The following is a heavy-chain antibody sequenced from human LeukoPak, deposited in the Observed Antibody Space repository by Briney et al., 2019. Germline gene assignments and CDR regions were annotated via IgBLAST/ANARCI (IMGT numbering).Heavy chain of an antibody. J-gene: IGHJ5*02. CDR3: ARRGYGYPNWFDP. D-gene: IGHD5-18*01. CDR1: GGSISSSSYY. Sequence: SETLSLTCTVSGGSISSSSYYWGWIRQPPGKGLEWIGSIYYSGSSYYNPSLKSRVTISVDTSKNQFSLKLSSVTAADTAVYYCARRGYGYPNWFDPWGQGTLVTVSS. CDR2: IYYSGSS. V-gene: IGHV4-39*01.